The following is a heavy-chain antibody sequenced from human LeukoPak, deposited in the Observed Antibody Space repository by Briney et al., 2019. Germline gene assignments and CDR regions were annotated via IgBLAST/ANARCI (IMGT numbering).Heavy chain of an antibody. V-gene: IGHV4-34*01. D-gene: IGHD4-23*01. Sequence: PSETLSLTCAVYGGSFSGYYWSWIRQPPGKGLEWIEEINHSGSTNYNPSLKSRVTISVDTSKNQFSLKLSSVTAADTAVYYCARVAGGNSPVSPKRRYYFDYWGQGTLVTVSS. J-gene: IGHJ4*02. CDR2: INHSGST. CDR1: GGSFSGYY. CDR3: ARVAGGNSPVSPKRRYYFDY.